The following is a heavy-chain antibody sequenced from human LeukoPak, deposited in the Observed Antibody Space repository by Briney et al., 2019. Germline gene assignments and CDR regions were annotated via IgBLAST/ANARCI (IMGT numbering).Heavy chain of an antibody. V-gene: IGHV3-30-3*01. CDR3: ARSYYYDSSGYYLGY. D-gene: IGHD3-22*01. Sequence: GGSLRLSCAASGFTFSSYAMHWVRQAPGKGLEWVAVISYDGSNKYYADSVKGRFTISRDNSKNTLYLQMNSLRAEDTAVYYCARSYYYDSSGYYLGYWGQGTLVTVSS. J-gene: IGHJ4*02. CDR2: ISYDGSNK. CDR1: GFTFSSYA.